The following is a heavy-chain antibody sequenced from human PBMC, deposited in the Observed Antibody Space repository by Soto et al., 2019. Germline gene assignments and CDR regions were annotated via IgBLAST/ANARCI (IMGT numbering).Heavy chain of an antibody. CDR1: GFTFSGYG. D-gene: IGHD1-26*01. V-gene: IGHV3-23*01. Sequence: VGSLRLSCGASGFTFSGYGMSWVRHAPGKGLEWVSGISGSGSSTYYADSVKGRFAISRDQSKNTLYLQMNSLRADDTDIYYCEKKWGVGTTTHFDVDYWGLGTLVTVSA. J-gene: IGHJ4*02. CDR2: ISGSGSST. CDR3: EKKWGVGTTTHFDVDY.